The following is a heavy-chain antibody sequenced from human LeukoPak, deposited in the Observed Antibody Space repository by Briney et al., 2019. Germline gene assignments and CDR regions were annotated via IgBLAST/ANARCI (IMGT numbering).Heavy chain of an antibody. J-gene: IGHJ4*02. CDR3: STVVSGGWYRGY. CDR1: GFTFSSYW. CDR2: IKQDGSEK. V-gene: IGHV3-7*02. Sequence: GGSLRLSCAASGFTFSSYWMSWVRQAPGKGLEWVANIKQDGSEKYYVDSVKGRFTISRDNAKNSLYLQMNSLRAEDTAVYYCSTVVSGGWYRGYWGQGTLVTVSS. D-gene: IGHD6-13*01.